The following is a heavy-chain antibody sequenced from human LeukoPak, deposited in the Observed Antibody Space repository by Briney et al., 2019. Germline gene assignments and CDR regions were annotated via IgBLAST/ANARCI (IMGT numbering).Heavy chain of an antibody. CDR1: GFTFSSYW. J-gene: IGHJ6*02. CDR3: ARGTVTTGNGMDV. D-gene: IGHD4-17*01. V-gene: IGHV3-21*01. CDR2: ISSSSSYI. Sequence: GGSLRLSCAASGFTFSSYWMSWVRQAPGKGLEWVSSISSSSSYIYYADSVKGRFTISRDNPKNTLYLQMNSLRAEDTAVYYCARGTVTTGNGMDVWGQGTTVTVSS.